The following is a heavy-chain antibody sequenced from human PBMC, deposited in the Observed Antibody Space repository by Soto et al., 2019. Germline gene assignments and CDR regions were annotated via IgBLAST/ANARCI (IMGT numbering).Heavy chain of an antibody. V-gene: IGHV1-2*02. CDR3: AREDRYGSGNHDAFAI. Sequence: XSVKVSCKASGYTFTCYYMHWVRQAPGQGLEWMGWINPNTGGTNSAQRFQGRVTMTRDTSISTAYMELSRLTSDDTAAYYCAREDRYGSGNHDAFAIRGQGTMVTVSS. CDR1: GYTFTCYY. J-gene: IGHJ3*02. CDR2: INPNTGGT. D-gene: IGHD3-10*01.